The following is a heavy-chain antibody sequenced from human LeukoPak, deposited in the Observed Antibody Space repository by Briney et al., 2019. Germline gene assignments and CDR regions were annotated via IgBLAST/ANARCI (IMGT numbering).Heavy chain of an antibody. CDR2: INPNSGGT. CDR3: ARSPLRFLERQVENWFDP. J-gene: IGHJ5*02. Sequence: GASVKVSCKASGYTFTGYYMHWVRQAPGQGLEWMGRINPNSGGTNYAQKFQGRVTMTRDTSISTAYMELSRLRSDDTAVYYCARSPLRFLERQVENWFDPWGQGTLVTVSS. D-gene: IGHD3-3*01. CDR1: GYTFTGYY. V-gene: IGHV1-2*06.